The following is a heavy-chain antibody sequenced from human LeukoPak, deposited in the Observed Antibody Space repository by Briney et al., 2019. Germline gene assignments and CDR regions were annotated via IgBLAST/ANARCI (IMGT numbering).Heavy chain of an antibody. Sequence: GGSLRLSCAASGFTFITYGMHWVRQAPGKGLEWVAFIRYDGSNKYYADSVKGRFTISRDNAKNSLYLQMNSLRAEDTAVYYCARDYYYDSSGYIPAGDAIAFWGQGTMVTVSS. J-gene: IGHJ3*01. D-gene: IGHD3-22*01. CDR1: GFTFITYG. V-gene: IGHV3-30*02. CDR3: ARDYYYDSSGYIPAGDAIAF. CDR2: IRYDGSNK.